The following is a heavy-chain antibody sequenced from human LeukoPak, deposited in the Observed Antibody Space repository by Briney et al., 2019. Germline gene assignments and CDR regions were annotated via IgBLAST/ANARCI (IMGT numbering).Heavy chain of an antibody. CDR3: ARDSRGGYYYFDY. Sequence: SETLSPTCTVSGGSISSGSYYWSWIRQPAGKGLEWIGRILASGSSNYNPSLKSRVTISVDTSKNQFSLKLTSVTAADTAVYYCARDSRGGYYYFDYWGQGTLVTVSS. CDR2: ILASGSS. D-gene: IGHD5-12*01. CDR1: GGSISSGSYY. J-gene: IGHJ4*02. V-gene: IGHV4-61*02.